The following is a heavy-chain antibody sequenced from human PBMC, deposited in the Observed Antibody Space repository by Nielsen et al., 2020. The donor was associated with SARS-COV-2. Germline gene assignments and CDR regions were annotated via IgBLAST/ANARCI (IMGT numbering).Heavy chain of an antibody. V-gene: IGHV3-30*03. J-gene: IGHJ6*02. D-gene: IGHD2-15*01. CDR1: GFTFSSYG. CDR2: ISYDGSNK. Sequence: GESLKISCAASGFTFSSYGMHWVRQAPGKGLEWVAVISYDGSNKYYADSVKGRFTISRDNSKNTLYLQMNSLRAEDTAVYYCARDGVVVVAATPNYYYYYGMDVWGQGTTVTVSS. CDR3: ARDGVVVVAATPNYYYYYGMDV.